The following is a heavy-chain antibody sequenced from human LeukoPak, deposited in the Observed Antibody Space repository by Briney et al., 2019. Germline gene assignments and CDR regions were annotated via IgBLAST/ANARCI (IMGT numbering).Heavy chain of an antibody. V-gene: IGHV4-34*01. CDR3: ARLRGSPSSKRGRYCSSTSCYRGESGLNFDY. CDR1: GGSFSGYY. CDR2: INHSGST. J-gene: IGHJ4*02. Sequence: SETLSLTCAVYGGSFSGYYWSWIRQPPGKGLEWIGEINHSGSTNYNPSLKSRVTISVDTSKNQFSLKLSSVTAADTAVYYCARLRGSPSSKRGRYCSSTSCYRGESGLNFDYWGQGTLVTVSS. D-gene: IGHD2-2*01.